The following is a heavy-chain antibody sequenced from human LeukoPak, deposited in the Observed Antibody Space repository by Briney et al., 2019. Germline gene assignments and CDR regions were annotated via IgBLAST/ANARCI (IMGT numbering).Heavy chain of an antibody. CDR3: ARETNYGSGSYYNGPHDY. CDR2: INPNSGGT. J-gene: IGHJ4*02. Sequence: GASVKVSCKASGYTFTGYYMHWVRQAPGQGLEWMGWINPNSGGTNYAQKFQGRVTMTRDTSISTAYMELSRLRSDDTAVYYCARETNYGSGSYYNGPHDYWGQGTLVTVSS. D-gene: IGHD3-10*01. V-gene: IGHV1-2*02. CDR1: GYTFTGYY.